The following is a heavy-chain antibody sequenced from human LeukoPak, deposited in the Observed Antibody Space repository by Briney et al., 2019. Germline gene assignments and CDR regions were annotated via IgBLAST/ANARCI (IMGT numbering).Heavy chain of an antibody. D-gene: IGHD3-3*01. V-gene: IGHV1-18*01. J-gene: IGHJ6*03. Sequence: ASVKVSCKASGYTFTSYGISWVRQAPGQGLEWMGWISAYNGNTNYAQKLQGRVTMTTDTSTSTAYMELSSLRSEDTAVYYCARGSNYDFWSGYRTPNYYYYYMDVWGKGTTVTVSS. CDR2: ISAYNGNT. CDR3: ARGSNYDFWSGYRTPNYYYYYMDV. CDR1: GYTFTSYG.